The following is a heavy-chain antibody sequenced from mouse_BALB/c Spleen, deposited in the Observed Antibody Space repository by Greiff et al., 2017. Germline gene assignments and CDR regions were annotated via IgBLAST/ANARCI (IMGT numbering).Heavy chain of an antibody. CDR3: ARHTITTATFDY. CDR1: GFAFSSYD. J-gene: IGHJ2*01. CDR2: ISSGGGST. Sequence: VKLVESGGGLVKPGGSLKLSCAASGFAFSSYDMSWVRQTPEKRLEWVAYISSGGGSTYYPDTVKGRFTISRDNAKNTLYLQMSSLKSEDTAMYYCARHTITTATFDYWGQGTTLTVSS. V-gene: IGHV5-12-1*01. D-gene: IGHD1-2*01.